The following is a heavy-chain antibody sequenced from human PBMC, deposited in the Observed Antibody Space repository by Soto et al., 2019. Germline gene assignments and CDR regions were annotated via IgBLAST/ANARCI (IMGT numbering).Heavy chain of an antibody. CDR1: GGSISSYY. Sequence: SETLSLTCTVSGGSISSYYWSWIRQPPGKGLEGIGYIYYSGSTNYNPSLKGRVTISVDTSKNQFSLTLSSVTAADTAVYYCARALYNWNYVWFDPWGQGTLVTVSS. D-gene: IGHD1-7*01. V-gene: IGHV4-59*01. J-gene: IGHJ5*02. CDR2: IYYSGST. CDR3: ARALYNWNYVWFDP.